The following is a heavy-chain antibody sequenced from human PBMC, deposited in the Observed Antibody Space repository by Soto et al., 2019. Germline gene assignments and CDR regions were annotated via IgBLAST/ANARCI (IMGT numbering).Heavy chain of an antibody. CDR2: ISGYTGNT. Sequence: ASVKVSCKASGYTFTSSGISWVRQAPGQGIEWMGWISGYTGNTNYAQKVQGRVTLTTDTSTSTAYMELTSLTPDDTAVYYCARDERGSGSNSGRLNGSAPWGQGTLVTVSS. D-gene: IGHD3-10*01. V-gene: IGHV1-18*01. J-gene: IGHJ5*02. CDR3: ARDERGSGSNSGRLNGSAP. CDR1: GYTFTSSG.